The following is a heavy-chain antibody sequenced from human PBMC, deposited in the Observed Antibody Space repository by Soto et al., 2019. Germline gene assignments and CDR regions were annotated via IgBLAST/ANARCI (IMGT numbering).Heavy chain of an antibody. Sequence: GESLKISCAASGFTFSSYAMSWVRQAPGKGLEWVSAISGSGGSTYYADSVKGRFTISRDNSKNTLYLDMISLRAEDTAVYYCAKGLSIAAAGTFDYWGQGTLVTVSS. V-gene: IGHV3-23*01. CDR2: ISGSGGST. CDR3: AKGLSIAAAGTFDY. CDR1: GFTFSSYA. D-gene: IGHD6-13*01. J-gene: IGHJ4*02.